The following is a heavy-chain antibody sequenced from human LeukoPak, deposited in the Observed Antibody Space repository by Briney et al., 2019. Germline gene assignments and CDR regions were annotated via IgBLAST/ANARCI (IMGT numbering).Heavy chain of an antibody. CDR2: ISAYNGNT. D-gene: IGHD2-8*01. J-gene: IGHJ5*02. CDR3: ARAEYCGNGVCYSGWFDP. V-gene: IGHV1-18*01. Sequence: ASVKVSCKAFGYTFITYGISWVRQAPGQGLEWMGWISAYNGNTKYAQKVQGRVIMASDTSTSTAYMELRSLRSDDTAVYYCARAEYCGNGVCYSGWFDPWGQGTLVAVSS. CDR1: GYTFITYG.